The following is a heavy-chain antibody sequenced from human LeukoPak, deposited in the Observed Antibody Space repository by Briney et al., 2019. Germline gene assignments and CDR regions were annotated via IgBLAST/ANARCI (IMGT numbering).Heavy chain of an antibody. D-gene: IGHD3-22*01. V-gene: IGHV1-69*01. CDR2: IIPIFGTA. CDR3: ARNRGYYYDSSGYPLLSDY. J-gene: IGHJ4*02. Sequence: RASVKVSCKASGGTFSSYAISWVRQAPGQGLEWMGGIIPIFGTANYAQKFQGRVTITADESTSTAYMELSSLRSEDTAVYYCARNRGYYYDSSGYPLLSDYWGQGTLVTVSS. CDR1: GGTFSSYA.